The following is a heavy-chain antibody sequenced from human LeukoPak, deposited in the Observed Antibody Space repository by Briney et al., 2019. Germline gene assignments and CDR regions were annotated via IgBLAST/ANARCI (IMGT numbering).Heavy chain of an antibody. CDR2: ISGSGGST. Sequence: GGSLRLSCAASGFTFSSYWMSWVRQAPGKGLEWVSAISGSGGSTYYADSVKGRFTISRDNSKNTLYLQMNSLRAEDTAVYYCASFYSRGYDDYWGQGTLVTVSS. J-gene: IGHJ4*02. V-gene: IGHV3-23*01. D-gene: IGHD5-18*01. CDR1: GFTFSSYW. CDR3: ASFYSRGYDDY.